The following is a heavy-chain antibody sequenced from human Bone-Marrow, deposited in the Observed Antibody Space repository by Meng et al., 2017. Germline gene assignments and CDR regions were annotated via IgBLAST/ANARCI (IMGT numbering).Heavy chain of an antibody. Sequence: VPLQQWGAGLFKPSEALSLTWAVYGGSFSGYYWSWIRQPPGKGLEWIGEINHSGSNNYDPSLKSRVTISVDTSKNQFSLKLSSVTAADTDVYYCAREDRYYYDSRVDYWGQGTLVTVSS. V-gene: IGHV4-34*01. J-gene: IGHJ4*02. D-gene: IGHD3-22*01. CDR2: INHSGSN. CDR3: AREDRYYYDSRVDY. CDR1: GGSFSGYY.